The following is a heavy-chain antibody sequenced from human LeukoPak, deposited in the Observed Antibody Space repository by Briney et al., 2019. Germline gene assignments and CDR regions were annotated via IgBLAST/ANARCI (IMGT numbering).Heavy chain of an antibody. D-gene: IGHD4-17*01. Sequence: PGGSLRLSCAASGFTVSNDYMSWVRQAPGKGLEWVSVIYGAGATYYADSVKGRFTISRDNSKNTVYLQMNSLRADDTAVYYCAKPSGDNGDPIWGQGTQVAVSS. J-gene: IGHJ4*02. CDR1: GFTVSNDY. CDR2: IYGAGAT. CDR3: AKPSGDNGDPI. V-gene: IGHV3-53*01.